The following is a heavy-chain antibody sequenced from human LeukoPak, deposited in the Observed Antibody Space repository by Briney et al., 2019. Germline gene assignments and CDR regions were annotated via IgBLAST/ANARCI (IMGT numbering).Heavy chain of an antibody. Sequence: SETLSLTCAVYGGSFSGYYWSWIRQPPGKVLEWIGEINHSGSTNYNPSLKSRVTISVDTSKNQFSLKLSSVTAADTAVYYCARGSPYCSGGSCKITHFDYWGQGTLVTVSS. J-gene: IGHJ4*02. CDR2: INHSGST. CDR1: GGSFSGYY. V-gene: IGHV4-34*01. CDR3: ARGSPYCSGGSCKITHFDY. D-gene: IGHD2-15*01.